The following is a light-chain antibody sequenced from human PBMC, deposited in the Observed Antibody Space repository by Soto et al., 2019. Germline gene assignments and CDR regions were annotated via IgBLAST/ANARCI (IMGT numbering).Light chain of an antibody. V-gene: IGKV3-20*01. CDR3: EQYGSSPRT. Sequence: EIVLTQSPGILSLSPGERATLSCRASQTVSSIYLAWYQQKPGQAPRLLIYGISTRATGIPVRFSGSGSGTDFTLPISRLEPEEFAVYYCEQYGSSPRTFGQGTKVKIK. CDR2: GIS. J-gene: IGKJ1*01. CDR1: QTVSSIY.